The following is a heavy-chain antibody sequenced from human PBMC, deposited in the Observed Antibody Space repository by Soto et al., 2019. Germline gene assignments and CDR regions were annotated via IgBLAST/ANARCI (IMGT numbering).Heavy chain of an antibody. CDR2: TFYTGLT. Sequence: QVQLQESGPRLVKPSETLSLTCTVSGASTSGYYWNWVRQGPGKGPEWIGYTFYTGLTNYSPSLRGRVTRTAVTSKNQFSLQLTYVTAADTAMYYCAARSGRNYFGMDIWGHGTTVTVSS. CDR1: GASTSGYY. D-gene: IGHD3-10*01. CDR3: AARSGRNYFGMDI. J-gene: IGHJ6*02. V-gene: IGHV4-59*12.